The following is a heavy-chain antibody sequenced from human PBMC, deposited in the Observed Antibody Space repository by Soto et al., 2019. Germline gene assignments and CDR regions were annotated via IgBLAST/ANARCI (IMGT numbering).Heavy chain of an antibody. Sequence: QVQLQQWGAGLLKPSETLSLTCAVYGGFVSSGNYYWSWIRQPPGKGLDWIGEMSHSGGTHFNTSLKRRVTISVDTSKNQFSLKMTSVTAADTALYYCARVERGTTTTVVDAFDIWGPGTMVTVSS. J-gene: IGHJ3*02. CDR2: MSHSGGT. D-gene: IGHD4-4*01. CDR3: ARVERGTTTTVVDAFDI. V-gene: IGHV4-34*01. CDR1: GGFVSSGNYY.